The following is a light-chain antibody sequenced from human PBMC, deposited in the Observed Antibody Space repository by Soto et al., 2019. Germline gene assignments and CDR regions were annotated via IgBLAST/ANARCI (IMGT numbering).Light chain of an antibody. CDR3: QQSYSTPPT. J-gene: IGKJ1*01. V-gene: IGKV3-20*01. Sequence: EIVLTQSPGTLSLSPGEIATLSCRASQSVSSSYLAWYQQKPGQAPRLLIYGASSRATGIPARFSGSGSGTEFTLTISSLQPEDFATYYCQQSYSTPPTFGQGTKVDIK. CDR1: QSVSSSY. CDR2: GAS.